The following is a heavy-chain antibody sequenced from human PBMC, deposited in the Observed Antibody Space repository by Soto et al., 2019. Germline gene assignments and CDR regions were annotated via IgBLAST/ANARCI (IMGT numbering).Heavy chain of an antibody. J-gene: IGHJ3*02. CDR1: GYTFTSYY. CDR2: INPSGGST. V-gene: IGHV1-46*03. Sequence: SSVKVSGKASGYTFTSYYMHWVRQAPGQGLEWMGIINPSGGSTSYAQKFQGRVTMTRDTSTSTVYMELSSLRSEDTAVYYCARGPTGDAFDIWGQGTMVTVSS. CDR3: ARGPTGDAFDI.